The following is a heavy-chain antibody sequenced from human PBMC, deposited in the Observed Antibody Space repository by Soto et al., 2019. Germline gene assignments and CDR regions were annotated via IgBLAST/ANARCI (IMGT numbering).Heavy chain of an antibody. CDR3: ARDTVPTMARGVNYYYGMDV. CDR2: INYSGST. CDR1: GGSFSGYS. Sequence: PSETLSLTCAVYGGSFSGYSWTWIRQPPGKGLEWIGNINYSGSTNYDPSLRSRVTMSVDTPKNQFSLKLSSVTAADTAVYYCARDTVPTMARGVNYYYGMDVWGQGTTVTVSS. V-gene: IGHV4-34*01. D-gene: IGHD3-10*01. J-gene: IGHJ6*02.